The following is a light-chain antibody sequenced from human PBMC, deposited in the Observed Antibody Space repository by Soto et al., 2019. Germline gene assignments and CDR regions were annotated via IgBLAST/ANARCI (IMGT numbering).Light chain of an antibody. CDR1: QYINTR. V-gene: IGKV3-11*01. Sequence: EILLTQSPATLSSFPGDRVTLSCRASQYINTRLAWYQHRPGQAPRLLIYQTSLRAAGIPARFSASASGTDFTLTISDVQPEDFALCSCHQRQSWPRRFGQGTKVDIK. J-gene: IGKJ1*01. CDR2: QTS. CDR3: HQRQSWPRR.